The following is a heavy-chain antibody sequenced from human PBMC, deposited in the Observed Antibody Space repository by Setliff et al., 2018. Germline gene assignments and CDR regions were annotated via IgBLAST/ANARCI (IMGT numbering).Heavy chain of an antibody. D-gene: IGHD3-22*01. CDR2: IYYSGTT. Sequence: KPSETLSLTCTVSGGSISNYYWSWIRQPPGKGLEWIGYIYYSGTTNSIPSLKSRVTISVDTSKNQFSLKLSSVTAADTAVYYCARHHAQYYSDSSGYFYGDWYFDLWGRGTLVTVSS. V-gene: IGHV4-59*08. J-gene: IGHJ2*01. CDR3: ARHHAQYYSDSSGYFYGDWYFDL. CDR1: GGSISNYY.